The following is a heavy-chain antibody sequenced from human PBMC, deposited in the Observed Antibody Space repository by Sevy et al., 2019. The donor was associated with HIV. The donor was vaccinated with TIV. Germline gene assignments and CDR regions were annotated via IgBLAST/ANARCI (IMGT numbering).Heavy chain of an antibody. D-gene: IGHD7-27*01. CDR2: IYYRGDT. CDR3: ASHDWGREDY. J-gene: IGHJ4*02. Sequence: KQSETLSLTCTVSGYSISSGYWWDWFRRPPGKGVQWIGAIYYRGDTQYNPSLKSRVTISRDTSKNQFSLNLASMTAADTAVYYCASHDWGREDYWGQGALVTVSS. V-gene: IGHV4-38-2*02. CDR1: GYSISSGYW.